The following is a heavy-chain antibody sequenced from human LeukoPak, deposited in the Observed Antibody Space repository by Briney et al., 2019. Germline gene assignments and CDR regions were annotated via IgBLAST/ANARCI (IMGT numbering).Heavy chain of an antibody. Sequence: ASVKVSCKASGGTFNSYAISWVRQAPGQGLEWMGQIIPYFGTSNYAQNFQGRVTLTADEATNTAYMELNRLRSDDTAVYYCTRDAGDYGGSGSYPDYWGQGTLVTVSS. D-gene: IGHD3-10*01. CDR3: TRDAGDYGGSGSYPDY. V-gene: IGHV1-69*13. CDR2: IIPYFGTS. J-gene: IGHJ4*02. CDR1: GGTFNSYA.